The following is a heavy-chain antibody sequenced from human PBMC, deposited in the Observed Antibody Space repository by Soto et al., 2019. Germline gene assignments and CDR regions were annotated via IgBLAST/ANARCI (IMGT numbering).Heavy chain of an antibody. CDR2: IYPGDSDN. CDR1: GYNFANYW. CDR3: ARHVHLNSSSLVSDY. D-gene: IGHD6-6*01. J-gene: IGHJ4*02. Sequence: GESLKISCKGSGYNFANYWTDWVRQMPGQGLEWMGIIYPGDSDNTYSPSFQGQVIISADKSISTAYLQWSSLKASDTAEYYCARHVHLNSSSLVSDYWGQGTLVTVSS. V-gene: IGHV5-51*01.